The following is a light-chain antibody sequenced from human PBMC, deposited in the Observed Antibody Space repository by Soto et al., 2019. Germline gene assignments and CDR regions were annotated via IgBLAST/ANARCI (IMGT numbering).Light chain of an antibody. CDR3: QQHYGDSPWT. Sequence: IQLTQSPSSLSVSVGERGTMTCRASQSISKYLNWYQHQPGKVPTRLIYAASSLQSGVPPGFSGSGSGTEFTLTISSRQDDEFSAYYHQQHYGDSPWTFGQGTKVDI. CDR2: AAS. V-gene: IGKV1-17*01. J-gene: IGKJ1*01. CDR1: QSISKY.